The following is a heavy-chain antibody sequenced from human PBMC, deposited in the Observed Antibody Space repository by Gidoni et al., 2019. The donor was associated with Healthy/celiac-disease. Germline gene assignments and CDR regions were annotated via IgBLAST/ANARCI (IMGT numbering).Heavy chain of an antibody. CDR3: ARDHSDSNAFDI. V-gene: IGHV1-3*01. J-gene: IGHJ3*02. CDR1: GYTFPSYA. D-gene: IGHD3-3*01. CDR2: INAGNGNT. Sequence: QVQLVQSGAEVKKPGASVKVSCKAYGYTFPSYAMHWVRQAPGQRLEWMGWINAGNGNTNYSQKFQGRVTITRDTSASTAYMELSSLRSEDTAVYYCARDHSDSNAFDIWGQGTMVTVSS.